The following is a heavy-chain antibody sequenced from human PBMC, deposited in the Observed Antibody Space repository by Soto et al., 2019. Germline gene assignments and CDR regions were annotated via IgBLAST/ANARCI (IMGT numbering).Heavy chain of an antibody. CDR2: ISSSGSTI. CDR1: GFTFSDYY. CDR3: ARARYCSGGSCYSFDY. Sequence: VGSLTLSCAASGFTFSDYYMSWIRQAPGKGLEWVSYISSSGSTIYYADSVKGRFTISRDNAKNSLYLQMNSLRAEDTAVYYCARARYCSGGSCYSFDYWGQGTLVTVSS. D-gene: IGHD2-15*01. J-gene: IGHJ4*02. V-gene: IGHV3-11*01.